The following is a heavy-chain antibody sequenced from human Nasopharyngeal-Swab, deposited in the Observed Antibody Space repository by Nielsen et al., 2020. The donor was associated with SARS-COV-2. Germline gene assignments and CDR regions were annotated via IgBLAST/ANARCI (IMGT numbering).Heavy chain of an antibody. D-gene: IGHD3-3*01. CDR1: GIFVSGNY. CDR3: ARSFGPLGLLGYWYFDL. V-gene: IGHV3-53*01. Sequence: GESLKISCAASGIFVSGNYMNWVRQAPGMGLEWVSVVYSGGSTFYADSVKGRFTISRDNSKNTLYLQMNNLRPEDTAVYYCARSFGPLGLLGYWYFDLWGRGTLVTVSS. CDR2: VYSGGST. J-gene: IGHJ2*01.